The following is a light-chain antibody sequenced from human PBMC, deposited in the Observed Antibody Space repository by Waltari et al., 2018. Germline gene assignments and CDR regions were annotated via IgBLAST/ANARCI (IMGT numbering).Light chain of an antibody. J-gene: IGLJ1*01. CDR1: SSDVGRYNR. CDR2: AVT. Sequence: QSALTQPPSVSGSPGQSVTISCAGTSSDVGRYNRVSWYQQSPGPAPKVIIYAVTNRPTGVPDRFSASNSGNTASLTIAGIQSEYEADYYSSSYPPSDTYVFGTGTKVAVL. CDR3: SSYPPSDTYV. V-gene: IGLV2-18*02.